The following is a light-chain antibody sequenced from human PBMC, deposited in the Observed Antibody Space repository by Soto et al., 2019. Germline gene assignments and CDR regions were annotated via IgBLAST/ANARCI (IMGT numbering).Light chain of an antibody. CDR2: GAS. Sequence: EIVLTQSPGTLSLSPGERATISCRASQSVTSSYLAWYQQKPGQAPRLLIYGASTRATGIPDRFSGGGSGTDFTLTISRLEPEDFAVYYCQEYRSSRTFGQGTKVDIK. CDR1: QSVTSSY. V-gene: IGKV3-20*01. J-gene: IGKJ1*01. CDR3: QEYRSSRT.